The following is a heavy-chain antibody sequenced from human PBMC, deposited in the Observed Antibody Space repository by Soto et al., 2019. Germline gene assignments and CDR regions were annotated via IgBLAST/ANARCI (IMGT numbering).Heavy chain of an antibody. Sequence: GASVKVSCKASGYTFTSYAMHWVRQAPGQRLEWMGWINAGNGNTKYSQKFQGRVTITRDTSASTAYMELSSLRSEDTAVYYCARAEGSSWASDYYYYGMDVWGQGTTVTVS. CDR2: INAGNGNT. CDR1: GYTFTSYA. CDR3: ARAEGSSWASDYYYYGMDV. D-gene: IGHD6-13*01. J-gene: IGHJ6*02. V-gene: IGHV1-3*01.